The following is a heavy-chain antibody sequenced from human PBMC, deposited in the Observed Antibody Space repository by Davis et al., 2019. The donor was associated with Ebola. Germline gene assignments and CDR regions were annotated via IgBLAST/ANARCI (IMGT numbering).Heavy chain of an antibody. CDR2: MHFTGSY. D-gene: IGHD3-9*01. J-gene: IGHJ4*02. V-gene: IGHV4-39*01. CDR3: ARRFDWLRGYFDN. CDR1: GGSISDRDFY. Sequence: MPSETLSLTCSASGGSISDRDFYWVWIRQSPGKGMEWIGNMHFTGSYNYSPSLRSRVTISLDRSQNQFSLKLRSVTAADTAVYYCARRFDWLRGYFDNWGQGSLVTVSS.